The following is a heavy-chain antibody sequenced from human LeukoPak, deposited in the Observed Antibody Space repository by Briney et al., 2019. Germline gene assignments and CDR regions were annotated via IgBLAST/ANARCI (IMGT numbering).Heavy chain of an antibody. J-gene: IGHJ6*03. Sequence: SETLSLTCTVSGGSISSSSYYWGWIRQPPGKGLEWIGSIYYSGSTYYNPSLKSRVTISVDTSKNQFSLKLSSVTAADTAVYYCARGNYEFLEDIHYYTDVWGKGTTVTVSS. CDR1: GGSISSSSYY. D-gene: IGHD3-3*01. CDR3: ARGNYEFLEDIHYYTDV. V-gene: IGHV4-39*01. CDR2: IYYSGST.